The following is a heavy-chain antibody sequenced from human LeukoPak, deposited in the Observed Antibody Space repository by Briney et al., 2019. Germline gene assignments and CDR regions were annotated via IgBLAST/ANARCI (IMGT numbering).Heavy chain of an antibody. CDR3: ARDLTLLWFGGDYYGMDV. J-gene: IGHJ6*02. CDR2: VSYDGSNK. V-gene: IGHV3-30*04. Sequence: GRSLRLSCAASGFTFSSYAMHWVRQAPGKGLEWVAVVSYDGSNKSYADSVQGRFTISRDKSQNTLHLQMNSLRAEDTAVYYCARDLTLLWFGGDYYGMDVWGQGTTVTVSS. CDR1: GFTFSSYA. D-gene: IGHD3-10*01.